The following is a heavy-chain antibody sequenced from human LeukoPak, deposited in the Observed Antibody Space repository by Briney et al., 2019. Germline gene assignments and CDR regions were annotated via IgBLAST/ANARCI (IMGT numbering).Heavy chain of an antibody. CDR2: ISYDGSNK. CDR3: AKVPGDHIGSGRSGY. Sequence: GRSLRLPCAASGFTFSSYGMHWVRQAPGKGLEWVAVISYDGSNKYYADSVKGRFTISRDNSRDTLYLQMNRLRAEDTAIYYCAKVPGDHIGSGRSGYWGQGTLVTVSS. CDR1: GFTFSSYG. J-gene: IGHJ4*02. D-gene: IGHD3-10*01. V-gene: IGHV3-30*18.